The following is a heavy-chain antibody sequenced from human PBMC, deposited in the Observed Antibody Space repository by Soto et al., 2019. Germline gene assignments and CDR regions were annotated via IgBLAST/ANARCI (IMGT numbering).Heavy chain of an antibody. J-gene: IGHJ5*02. CDR1: EFTFSSYS. D-gene: IGHD3-10*01. V-gene: IGHV3-30-3*01. CDR2: ISTDGSNK. Sequence: QVQLVESGGGVVQPGRSLRLSCEASEFTFSSYSMHWVRQAPGKGLQWVAVISTDGSNKYYADSVKGRFTISRDNSKNTLYLQMNSLSGEDTAVYLCERGFRAGCIGEFEPWGQGALGTVSS. CDR3: ERGFRAGCIGEFEP.